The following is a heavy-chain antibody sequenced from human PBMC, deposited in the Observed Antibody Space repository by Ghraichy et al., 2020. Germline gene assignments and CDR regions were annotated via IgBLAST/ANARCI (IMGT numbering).Heavy chain of an antibody. V-gene: IGHV4-39*07. D-gene: IGHD3-10*01. CDR1: GGSINSNSYY. J-gene: IGHJ6*02. CDR2: IYYSGST. CDR3: ARLCVSVIINNPYYNYAMDV. Sequence: SQTLSLTCNVSGGSINSNSYYWAWIRQPPGKGLEWIGSIYYSGSTYSSPSLKSRVTISVDTSKNQFSLKLSSVTAADTAVYHCARLCVSVIINNPYYNYAMDVWGQGTTVTVSS.